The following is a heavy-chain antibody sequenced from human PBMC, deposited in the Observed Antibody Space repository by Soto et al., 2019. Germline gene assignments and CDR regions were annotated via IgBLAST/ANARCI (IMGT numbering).Heavy chain of an antibody. CDR1: GFAFSTYG. Sequence: QVHLVESGGGVVQPGRSLTISCVGSGFAFSTYGMHWVRQAPAKGLEWVALISYDGTDKYYADSVKGRFSISRDNSKPTLSLQMDSLRPEDTAVYYCAKDFGAWSDSWGQGTLVNVSS. J-gene: IGHJ5*02. CDR2: ISYDGTDK. D-gene: IGHD6-19*01. CDR3: AKDFGAWSDS. V-gene: IGHV3-30*18.